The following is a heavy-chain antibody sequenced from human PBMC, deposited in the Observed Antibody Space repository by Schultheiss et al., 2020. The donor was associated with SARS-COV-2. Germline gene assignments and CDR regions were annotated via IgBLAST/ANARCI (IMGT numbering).Heavy chain of an antibody. J-gene: IGHJ4*02. D-gene: IGHD1-14*01. CDR3: VRVRCINTRGLCYFDH. CDR2: ISKDGSDR. V-gene: IGHV3-30*04. Sequence: GESLKISCAASGFTFSGYTISWVRQATGKGLEWVTVISKDGSDRYYADSVKGRFTISRDNSEDTLELQMNSLRIQDTAVYFCVRVRCINTRGLCYFDHWGQGTVVTVSS. CDR1: GFTFSGYT.